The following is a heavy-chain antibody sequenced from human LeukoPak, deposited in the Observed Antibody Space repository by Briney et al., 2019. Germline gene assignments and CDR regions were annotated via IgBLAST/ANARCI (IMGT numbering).Heavy chain of an antibody. CDR1: GFTFSSYW. D-gene: IGHD3-10*01. V-gene: IGHV3-7*01. J-gene: IGHJ4*02. CDR3: ARDTFGESHFDY. Sequence: PGGSLLLSCAASGFTFSSYWMTWVRQAPGKGLEWVANIKQDGSDKKYVDSVKGRFTISRDNAKNSLYLQMNSLRAEDTAVYYCARDTFGESHFDYWGQGTLVTVSS. CDR2: IKQDGSDK.